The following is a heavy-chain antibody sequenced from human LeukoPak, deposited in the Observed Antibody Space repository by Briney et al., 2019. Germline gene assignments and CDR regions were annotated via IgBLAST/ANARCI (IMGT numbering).Heavy chain of an antibody. V-gene: IGHV3-23*01. CDR1: GFTFSSFT. J-gene: IGHJ4*02. CDR2: ISGSGDRT. Sequence: PGGSLRLSCVASGFTFSSFTTTWVRQAPGKGLEWVSSISGSGDRTYYADSVKGRFTISRDNSRNTLYLQMNSVRAEDTAVYFCAKDHGVAVAGMYYWGQGTLVTVSS. D-gene: IGHD6-19*01. CDR3: AKDHGVAVAGMYY.